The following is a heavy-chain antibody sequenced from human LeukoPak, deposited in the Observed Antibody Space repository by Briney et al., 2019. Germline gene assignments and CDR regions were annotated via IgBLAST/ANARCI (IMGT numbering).Heavy chain of an antibody. D-gene: IGHD6-19*01. Sequence: GGSLRLSCAAAEFIFSSYAMSWVRQAPGKGLEWVSILSGSAIRTDYADSVKGRFTISRDNSKNTLYLQMNSLRAEDTAVYYCAKDTSKAMASNDYWGQGTLVTLSS. J-gene: IGHJ4*02. CDR1: EFIFSSYA. CDR3: AKDTSKAMASNDY. CDR2: LSGSAIRT. V-gene: IGHV3-23*01.